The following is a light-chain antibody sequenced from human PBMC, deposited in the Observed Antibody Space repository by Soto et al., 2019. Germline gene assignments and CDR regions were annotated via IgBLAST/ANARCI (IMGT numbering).Light chain of an antibody. CDR2: WAS. J-gene: IGKJ2*01. CDR3: QQYLNTPYT. Sequence: DIVMTQSPDSLAVSLGERATINCKSSQSVLYSSNNKNYLAWYRQKPRQPPKLLIYWASTRESGVPDRFSGSGSGTDFPLNISSLQAEDVAVYYCQQYLNTPYTFGQGTKLEIK. CDR1: QSVLYSSNNKNY. V-gene: IGKV4-1*01.